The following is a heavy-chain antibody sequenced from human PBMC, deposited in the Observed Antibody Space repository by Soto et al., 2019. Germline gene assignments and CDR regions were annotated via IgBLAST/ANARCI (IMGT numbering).Heavy chain of an antibody. J-gene: IGHJ4*02. CDR1: GFTFSSYS. Sequence: EVQLVESGGGLVQPGGSLRLSCAASGFTFSSYSMNWVRQAPGKGLEWVSYISSSSSTIYYADSVKGRFTISRDNAKNSLYLQMNSLRDEDTAVYYCARDFYYDSSGSFDYWGQGTLVTVSS. V-gene: IGHV3-48*02. CDR2: ISSSSSTI. D-gene: IGHD3-22*01. CDR3: ARDFYYDSSGSFDY.